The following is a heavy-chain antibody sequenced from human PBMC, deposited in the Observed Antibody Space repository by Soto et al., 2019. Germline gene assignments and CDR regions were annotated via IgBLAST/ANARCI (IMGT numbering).Heavy chain of an antibody. V-gene: IGHV3-74*01. J-gene: IGHJ4*02. D-gene: IGHD6-19*01. CDR3: TRSTGAGSGWYLFDY. Sequence: GGSLRLSCAASGFTFSSSWLHWVRQVPGEGLVWVSRINIDGSSTAYADSVKGRFTISRDNAKNTAYLQMNSLRAEDTAVYYCTRSTGAGSGWYLFDYWGQGTLVTVSS. CDR1: GFTFSSSW. CDR2: INIDGSST.